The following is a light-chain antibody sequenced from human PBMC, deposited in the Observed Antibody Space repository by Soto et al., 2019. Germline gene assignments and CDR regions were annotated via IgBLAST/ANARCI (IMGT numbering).Light chain of an antibody. V-gene: IGLV2-8*01. J-gene: IGLJ2*01. CDR3: SSYVGSNNLI. CDR2: EVT. Sequence: QSVLTQPPSASGSPGQSVTISCTGTSSYVGVYNYVSWYQQHPGKAPKLMIYEVTKRPSGVPDRFSGSKSGNTASLTVSGLQAEDEDDYYCSSYVGSNNLIFGGGTKLTVL. CDR1: SSYVGVYNY.